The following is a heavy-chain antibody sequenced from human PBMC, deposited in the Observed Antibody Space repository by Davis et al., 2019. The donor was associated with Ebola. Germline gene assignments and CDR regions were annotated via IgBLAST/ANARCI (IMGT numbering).Heavy chain of an antibody. Sequence: PGGSLRLSCAASGFTFSSYAMSWVRQAPGKGLEWVANIKQDGSEKYYVDSVKGRFTISRDNAKNSMYLQMNSLRAEDTAVYYCARVASSGYYRDAFDIWGQGTMVTVSS. CDR1: GFTFSSYA. CDR2: IKQDGSEK. V-gene: IGHV3-7*01. J-gene: IGHJ3*02. D-gene: IGHD3-22*01. CDR3: ARVASSGYYRDAFDI.